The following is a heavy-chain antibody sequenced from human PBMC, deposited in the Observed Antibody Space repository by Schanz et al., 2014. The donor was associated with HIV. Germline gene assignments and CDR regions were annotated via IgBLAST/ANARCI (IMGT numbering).Heavy chain of an antibody. CDR2: IIPILGTT. V-gene: IGHV1-69*01. D-gene: IGHD2-15*01. CDR3: ARGANCSGGSCPPRWFDP. CDR1: GGTFNTFL. J-gene: IGHJ5*02. Sequence: QVQLVQSGAEVKKPGSSVKVSCRASGGTFNTFLITWVRQAPGHGPEWMGGIIPILGTTNYAQSRRGRVTITADGSTTTAYMELTSLRYEDTAVYYCARGANCSGGSCPPRWFDPWGQGTLVTVSS.